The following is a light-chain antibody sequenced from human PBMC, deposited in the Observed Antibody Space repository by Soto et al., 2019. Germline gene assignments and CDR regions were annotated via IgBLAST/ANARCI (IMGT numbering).Light chain of an antibody. CDR1: QSVSSK. J-gene: IGKJ2*01. V-gene: IGKV3-15*01. CDR2: GAS. CDR3: EQYNGWPNI. Sequence: EILMTQSPATLSVFPVVEATLSCRTSQSVSSKLAWYQQKPGQAPRLLCSGASARATGIPARFSRSGSGSECTLTSGSAQSEDFAVYYCEQYNGWPNIFGEGTNLQSK.